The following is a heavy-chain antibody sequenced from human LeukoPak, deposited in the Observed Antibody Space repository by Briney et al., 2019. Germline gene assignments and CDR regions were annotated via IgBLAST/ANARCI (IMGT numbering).Heavy chain of an antibody. CDR3: ARSVYSSSSQETDY. CDR1: GGSISSSRYY. V-gene: IGHV4-39*01. D-gene: IGHD6-6*01. CDR2: IYYSGST. Sequence: PSETLSLTCTVSGGSISSSRYYWGGIRQPPGKGLEGIGSIYYSGSTYYNPSLKLRVTISVDTSQNQFSLKLSSVTAADTAVYYCARSVYSSSSQETDYWGQGTLVTVSS. J-gene: IGHJ4*02.